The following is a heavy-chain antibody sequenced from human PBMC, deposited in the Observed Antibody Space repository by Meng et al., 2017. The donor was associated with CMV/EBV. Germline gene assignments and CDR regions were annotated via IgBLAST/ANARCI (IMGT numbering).Heavy chain of an antibody. V-gene: IGHV4-38-2*02. CDR3: AIEYYYGSGSQFDY. J-gene: IGHJ4*02. D-gene: IGHD3-10*01. Sequence: GSLRLSCTVSGYSISSGYYWGWIRQPPGKGLEWIGSIYHSGSTYYNPSLKSRVTISVDTSKNQFSLKLSSVTAADMAVYYCAIEYYYGSGSQFDYWGQGTLVTVSS. CDR2: IYHSGST. CDR1: GYSISSGYY.